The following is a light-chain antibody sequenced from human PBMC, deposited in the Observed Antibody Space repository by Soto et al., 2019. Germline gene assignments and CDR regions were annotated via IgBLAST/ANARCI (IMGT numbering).Light chain of an antibody. Sequence: QPVLTHPPPAPGSPGQSVAISSTGTRSDVGGYNYVSWYQQHPGKAPKLMIYAVNKRPSGVPDRFSGSKSGNTACLTVSGLQAEDEADYYCSSYAGSSNVFGTGTKVTVL. CDR2: AVN. CDR1: RSDVGGYNY. CDR3: SSYAGSSNV. V-gene: IGLV2-8*01. J-gene: IGLJ1*01.